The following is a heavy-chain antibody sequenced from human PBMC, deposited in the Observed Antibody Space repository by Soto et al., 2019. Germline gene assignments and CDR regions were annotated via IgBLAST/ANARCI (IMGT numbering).Heavy chain of an antibody. CDR1: GGSFSGYY. V-gene: IGHV4-34*01. J-gene: IGHJ6*02. CDR2: INHSGST. Sequence: SETLSLTCAVYGGSFSGYYWSWIRQPPGKGLEWIGEINHSGSTNYNPSLKSRVTISVDTSKNQFSLKLSSVTAADTAVYYCARGQRRYSSDRSYYYGMDVWGQGTTVTVSS. CDR3: ARGQRRYSSDRSYYYGMDV. D-gene: IGHD6-19*01.